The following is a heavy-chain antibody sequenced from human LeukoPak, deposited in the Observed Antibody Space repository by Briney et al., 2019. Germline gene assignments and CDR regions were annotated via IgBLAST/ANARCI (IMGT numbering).Heavy chain of an antibody. V-gene: IGHV4-31*03. CDR3: ARVSYRYSYYFDY. CDR1: GGSISNSNYY. D-gene: IGHD2-15*01. CDR2: IYYSGST. J-gene: IGHJ4*02. Sequence: SETLSLTCTVSGGSISNSNYYWSWIRQHPGKGLEWIGYIYYSGSTYYNPSLKSRVTISVDTSKNQFSLKLSSVTAADTAVYYCARVSYRYSYYFDYWGQGTLVTVSS.